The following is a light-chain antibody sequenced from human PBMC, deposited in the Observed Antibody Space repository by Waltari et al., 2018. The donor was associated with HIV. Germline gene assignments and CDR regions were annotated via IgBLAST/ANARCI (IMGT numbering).Light chain of an antibody. J-gene: IGLJ3*02. CDR2: EVS. V-gene: IGLV2-14*01. CDR1: SSDVGGYKY. CDR3: SSYTTSSTWV. Sequence: QSALTQPASVSGSPGQSITISCTGTSSDVGGYKYVSWYLQQPGKAPKLLISEVSNRPSGFSNRFSGSKSGNTASLTISGLQAEDEADYYCSSYTTSSTWVFGGGTKLTVL.